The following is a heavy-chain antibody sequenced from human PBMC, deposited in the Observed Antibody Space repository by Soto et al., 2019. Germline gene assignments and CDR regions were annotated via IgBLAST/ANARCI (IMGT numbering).Heavy chain of an antibody. J-gene: IGHJ4*02. Sequence: EVQLLESGGGLVQPGGSLRLSCAASGFTFSSYAMSWVRQAPGKGLEWVSAISGSGGSTYYADSVKGRFTISRDNSKNTLYLQMNSLRAEDTAVYYCAKDRKLLWFGSVWGYSDYWGQGTLLTVSS. CDR1: GFTFSSYA. CDR3: AKDRKLLWFGSVWGYSDY. V-gene: IGHV3-23*01. CDR2: ISGSGGST. D-gene: IGHD3-10*01.